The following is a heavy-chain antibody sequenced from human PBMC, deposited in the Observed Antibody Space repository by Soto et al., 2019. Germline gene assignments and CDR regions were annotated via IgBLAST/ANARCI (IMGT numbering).Heavy chain of an antibody. CDR3: ARERRCEPLLY. J-gene: IGHJ4*02. Sequence: QVQLVQSGAEVKKPGASVKVSCKASGYTFSNYGITWVRQAPGQGLEWLGWVSAYNRNTNYAQKFQDRVTQTTNTPTNTAYQEPSRLTSDDTADYYCARERRCEPLLYWGQGTLLAVSP. V-gene: IGHV1-18*01. D-gene: IGHD4-17*01. CDR2: VSAYNRNT. CDR1: GYTFSNYG.